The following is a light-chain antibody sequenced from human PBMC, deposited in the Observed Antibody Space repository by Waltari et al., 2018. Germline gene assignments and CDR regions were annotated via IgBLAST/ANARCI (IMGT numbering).Light chain of an antibody. V-gene: IGLV2-14*03. CDR1: HRDVGDYHY. J-gene: IGLJ2*01. CDR3: SSWTSSSTWI. Sequence: QSALPHPASVSGSPRSSLPTSCTASHRDVGDYHYVSWYQQHPGKTPKVMIYDANKRPSGVSNRFSGSKSGNTASLTISGLQVEDEANYYCSSWTSSSTWIFGGGTKLTVL. CDR2: DAN.